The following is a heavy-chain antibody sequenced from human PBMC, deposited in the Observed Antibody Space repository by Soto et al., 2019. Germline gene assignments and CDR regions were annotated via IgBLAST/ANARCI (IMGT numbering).Heavy chain of an antibody. D-gene: IGHD3-9*01. CDR3: ARDSHDILSRRFDP. CDR1: GYTFTSYG. CDR2: ISAYNGNT. Sequence: ASVKVACNASGYTFTSYGISWVRQAPGQGLEWMGWISAYNGNTNYAQKLQGRVTMTTDTSTSTAYMELRSLRSDDTAVYYCARDSHDILSRRFDPWGQGTLVTVSS. V-gene: IGHV1-18*01. J-gene: IGHJ5*02.